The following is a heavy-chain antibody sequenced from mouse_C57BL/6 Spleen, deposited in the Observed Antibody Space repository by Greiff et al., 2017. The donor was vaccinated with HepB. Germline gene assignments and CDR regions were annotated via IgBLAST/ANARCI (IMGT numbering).Heavy chain of an antibody. CDR3: ARLLTGTVDY. CDR2: ISNGGGST. J-gene: IGHJ2*01. Sequence: EVMLVESGGGLVQPGGSLKLSCAASGFTFSDYYMYWVRQTPEKRLEWVAYISNGGGSTYYPDTVKGRFTISRDNAKNTLYLQMSRLKCEDTAMYYCARLLTGTVDYWGQGTTLTVSS. V-gene: IGHV5-12*01. D-gene: IGHD4-1*01. CDR1: GFTFSDYY.